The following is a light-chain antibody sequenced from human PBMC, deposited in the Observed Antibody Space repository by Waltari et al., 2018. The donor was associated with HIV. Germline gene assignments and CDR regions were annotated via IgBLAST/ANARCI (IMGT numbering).Light chain of an antibody. CDR3: QKYNVRPPVT. V-gene: IGKV3-15*01. J-gene: IGKJ5*01. CDR2: GGS. Sequence: EIVVTQSPVTLSVSPGQRATLSCRSSQSIGNNLAWYQQRPGQPPRLLIYGGSTRATGIPDRFSGSGSGAQFTLTIDGLQSEDFAVYYCQKYNVRPPVTFGQGTRLDIK. CDR1: QSIGNN.